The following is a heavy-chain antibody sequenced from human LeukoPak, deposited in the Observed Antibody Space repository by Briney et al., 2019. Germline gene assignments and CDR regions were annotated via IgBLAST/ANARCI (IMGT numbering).Heavy chain of an antibody. CDR3: ARHPGRRDGYKGGFDY. V-gene: IGHV3-74*01. D-gene: IGHD5-24*01. CDR2: INSDGSST. J-gene: IGHJ4*02. Sequence: PGGSLRLSCAASGFTFSSYWMHWVRQAPGKGLVWVSRINSDGSSTSYADSVKGRFTISRDNAKNTLYLQMNSLRAEDTAVYYCARHPGRRDGYKGGFDYWGQGTLVTVSS. CDR1: GFTFSSYW.